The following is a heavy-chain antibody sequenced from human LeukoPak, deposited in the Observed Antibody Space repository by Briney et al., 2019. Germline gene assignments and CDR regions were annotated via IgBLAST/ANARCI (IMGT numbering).Heavy chain of an antibody. CDR3: ARVLLRNGYDAMDV. CDR1: GFTFSSYS. CDR2: ISSSSSYI. J-gene: IGHJ6*02. V-gene: IGHV3-21*01. D-gene: IGHD3-3*01. Sequence: PGGSLRLSCAASGFTFSSYSMNWVRQAPGKGLEWVSSISSSSSYIYYADSVKGRFTISRDNAKNSLYLQMNSLRAEDTAVYYCARVLLRNGYDAMDVWGQGTTVTVSS.